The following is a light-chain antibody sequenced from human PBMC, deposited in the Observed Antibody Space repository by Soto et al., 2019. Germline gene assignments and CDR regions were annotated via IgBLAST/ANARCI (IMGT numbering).Light chain of an antibody. J-gene: IGKJ1*01. CDR3: QQYDSSPRT. CDR1: QTISVH. Sequence: DIQMTQSPSSLSASVGDTVIITCRASQTISVHLNWYQQIAGKAPKLLIYTASTLQTGVPSRFSGSGSGTDFTLTISSLQPEDFATYYCQQYDSSPRTFGQGTKVDIK. CDR2: TAS. V-gene: IGKV1-39*01.